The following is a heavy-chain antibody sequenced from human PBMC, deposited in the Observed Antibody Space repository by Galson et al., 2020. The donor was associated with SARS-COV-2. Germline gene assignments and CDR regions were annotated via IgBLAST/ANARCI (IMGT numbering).Heavy chain of an antibody. CDR2: ISGSGGST. CDR1: GFTFSSYA. CDR3: ATHCSSTSCYADY. J-gene: IGHJ4*02. D-gene: IGHD2-2*01. V-gene: IGHV3-23*01. Sequence: GGSLRLSCAASGFTFSSYAMSWVRQAPGKGLEWVSAISGSGGSTYYADSVKGRFTIPRDNSKNTLYLQMNSLRAEDTAVYYCATHCSSTSCYADYWGQGTLVTVSS.